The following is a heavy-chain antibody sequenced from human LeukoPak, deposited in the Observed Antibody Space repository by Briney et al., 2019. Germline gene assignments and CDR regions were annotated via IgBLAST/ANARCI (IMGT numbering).Heavy chain of an antibody. D-gene: IGHD6-6*01. Sequence: PGGSLRLSCAASGFTVSSNYMSWVRQAPGKGLEWVSVIYSGGSTYYADSVKGRFTISRDNSKNTLYLQMNSLRAEDTAVYYCARDLGAARLSHDAFDIWGQGTMVTVSS. CDR1: GFTVSSNY. CDR3: ARDLGAARLSHDAFDI. V-gene: IGHV3-53*01. J-gene: IGHJ3*02. CDR2: IYSGGST.